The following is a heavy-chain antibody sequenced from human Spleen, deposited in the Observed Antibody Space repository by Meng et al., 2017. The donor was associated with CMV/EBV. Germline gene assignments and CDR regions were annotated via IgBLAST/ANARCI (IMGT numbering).Heavy chain of an antibody. D-gene: IGHD3-10*01. J-gene: IGHJ4*02. CDR1: SSYY. V-gene: IGHV4-39*07. Sequence: SSYYWGWIRQPPGKGLEWIGSIYYSGSTYYNPSLKSRVTISVDTSKNQFSLKLSSVPAADTAVYYCARDGITMVRGVISEMYYFDYWGQGTLVTVSS. CDR3: ARDGITMVRGVISEMYYFDY. CDR2: IYYSGST.